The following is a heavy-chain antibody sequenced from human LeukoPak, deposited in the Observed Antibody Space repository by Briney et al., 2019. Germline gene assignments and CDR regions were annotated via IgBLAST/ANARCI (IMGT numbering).Heavy chain of an antibody. CDR2: IIPIFGTA. J-gene: IGHJ4*02. CDR1: GGTFSRYA. CDR3: ARDRTYYYGSGSCPFDY. Sequence: SVKVSCKASGGTFSRYAISWVRQAPGQGLEWMGGIIPIFGTANYAQKFQGRVTITADESTSTAYMELSSLRSEDTAVYYCARDRTYYYGSGSCPFDYWGQGTLVTVSS. V-gene: IGHV1-69*01. D-gene: IGHD3-10*01.